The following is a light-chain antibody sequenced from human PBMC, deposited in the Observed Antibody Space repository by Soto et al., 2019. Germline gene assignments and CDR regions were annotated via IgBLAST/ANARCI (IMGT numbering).Light chain of an antibody. J-gene: IGKJ3*01. CDR3: QQSYSTPFT. CDR2: AAS. CDR1: QSISSY. Sequence: DIQMTQSPSSLSASVGDRVTITCRASQSISSYLNWYQQKPGKAPKLLIYAASSLQSGVPSRFSGSGSGTDFTLTISSLQPEDFATYYCQQSYSTPFTFGPGTKVDX. V-gene: IGKV1-39*01.